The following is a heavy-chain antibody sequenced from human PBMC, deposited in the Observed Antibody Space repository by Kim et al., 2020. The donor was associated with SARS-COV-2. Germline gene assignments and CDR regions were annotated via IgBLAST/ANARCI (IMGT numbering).Heavy chain of an antibody. CDR3: ARLLSSASDYGYHYFDL. D-gene: IGHD3-16*01. CDR1: GGSISGYY. V-gene: IGHV4-59*12. J-gene: IGHJ3*01. CDR2: VYYTGST. Sequence: SETLSLTCTVSGGSISGYYWSWIRQPPGKGLEWIGYVYYTGSTNYNPSLTSRVTISLDTSKNQVSLTLTSVTAADTAVYYCARLLSSASDYGYHYFDLWG.